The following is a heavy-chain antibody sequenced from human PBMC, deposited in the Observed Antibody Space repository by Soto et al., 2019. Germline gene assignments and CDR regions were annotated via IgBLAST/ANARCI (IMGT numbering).Heavy chain of an antibody. Sequence: GGSLRLSCAASGFTFSSYWMHWVRQAPGKGLVWVSRINSDGSSTSYADSVKGRFTISRDNAKNTLYLQMNSLRAEDTAVYYCAREGAAPPTNLGYYYYYMDVWGKGTTVTVSS. J-gene: IGHJ6*03. D-gene: IGHD6-6*01. CDR3: AREGAAPPTNLGYYYYYMDV. CDR2: INSDGSST. CDR1: GFTFSSYW. V-gene: IGHV3-74*01.